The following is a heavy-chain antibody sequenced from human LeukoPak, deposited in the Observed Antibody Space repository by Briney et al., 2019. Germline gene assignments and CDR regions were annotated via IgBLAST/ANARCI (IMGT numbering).Heavy chain of an antibody. J-gene: IGHJ4*02. D-gene: IGHD3-22*01. Sequence: PSETLSLTCTVSGGSISSYYWSWIRQPAGKGLEWIWRIYTSGNTNYNPSLKSRVTISVDKSKNQFSLKLSSVTAADTAVYYCARAGRYDSSGMGIFDYWGQGTLVTVSS. CDR3: ARAGRYDSSGMGIFDY. CDR2: IYTSGNT. CDR1: GGSISSYY. V-gene: IGHV4-4*07.